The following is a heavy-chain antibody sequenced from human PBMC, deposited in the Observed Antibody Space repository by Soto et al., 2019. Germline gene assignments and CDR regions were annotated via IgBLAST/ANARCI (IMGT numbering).Heavy chain of an antibody. CDR3: ASISGEYYFDY. V-gene: IGHV4-30-2*05. D-gene: IGHD3-10*01. CDR2: IYYSGST. CDR1: GGSISSGGYS. Sequence: QLQLQESGSGLVKPSQTLSLTCAVSGGSISSGGYSWSWIRQPPGKGLEWIGYIYYSGSTYYNPSLKSRVTISVDTSKNQFSLKLSSVTAADTAVYYCASISGEYYFDYWGQGTLVTVSS. J-gene: IGHJ4*02.